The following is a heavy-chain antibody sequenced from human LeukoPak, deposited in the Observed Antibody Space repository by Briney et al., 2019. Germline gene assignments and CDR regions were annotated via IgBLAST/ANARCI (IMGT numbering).Heavy chain of an antibody. Sequence: GGSLRLSCAASGFTFSSYGMHWVRQAPGKGLEWVAVISYDGSNKYYADSVKGRFTISRDNSKNTLYLQMNSLRAEDTAMYHCAKAPNLDYYYYGMDVWGQGTTVTVSS. CDR2: ISYDGSNK. J-gene: IGHJ6*02. CDR1: GFTFSSYG. V-gene: IGHV3-30*18. CDR3: AKAPNLDYYYYGMDV.